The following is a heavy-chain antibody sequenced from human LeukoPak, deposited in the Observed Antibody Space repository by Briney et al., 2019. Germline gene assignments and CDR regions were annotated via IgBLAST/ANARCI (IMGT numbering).Heavy chain of an antibody. CDR3: ARTPLWNYYYGMDV. CDR1: GFTFSSYA. J-gene: IGHJ6*02. D-gene: IGHD3-10*01. Sequence: PGGSLRLSCAASGFTFSSYAMHWVRQAPGKGLEWVAVISYDGSNKYYADSVKGRFTISRDNSKNTLYLQMNSLRAEDTAVYYCARTPLWNYYYGMDVWGQGTTVTVSS. CDR2: ISYDGSNK. V-gene: IGHV3-30-3*01.